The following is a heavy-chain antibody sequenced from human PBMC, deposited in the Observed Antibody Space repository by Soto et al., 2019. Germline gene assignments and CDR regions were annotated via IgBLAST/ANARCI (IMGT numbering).Heavy chain of an antibody. CDR2: SRDKGNSYST. CDR1: GFTFSDYY. D-gene: IGHD1-7*01. CDR3: ARSIPGTTSFDS. J-gene: IGHJ4*02. Sequence: EVHLVESGGGLVQPGGSLRLSCAGSGFTFSDYYIDWVRQAPGKGLEWVGRSRDKGNSYSTDYAASVKGRFTVSRDTSKNSLYLQRNSLKADDTALYYWARSIPGTTSFDSWGQGTPVTVSS. V-gene: IGHV3-72*01.